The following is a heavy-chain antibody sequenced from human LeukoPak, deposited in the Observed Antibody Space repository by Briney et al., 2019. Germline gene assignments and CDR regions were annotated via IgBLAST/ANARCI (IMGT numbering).Heavy chain of an antibody. V-gene: IGHV3-48*03. D-gene: IGHD3-10*01. Sequence: GGSLRLSCAASGFTFSSYEMIWVRQAPGKGLEWLSYITASGSITRYADSVEGRFTISRDNGENSLYLQMNSLRAEDTAVYYCARMALPLWSSYFDSWGQGTLVTVSS. J-gene: IGHJ4*02. CDR3: ARMALPLWSSYFDS. CDR1: GFTFSSYE. CDR2: ITASGSIT.